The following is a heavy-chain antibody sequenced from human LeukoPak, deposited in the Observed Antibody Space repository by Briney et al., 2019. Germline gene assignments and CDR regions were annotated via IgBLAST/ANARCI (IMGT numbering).Heavy chain of an antibody. CDR3: ARAMYSYAYYYYYYGMDV. J-gene: IGHJ6*02. CDR2: ISYDGSNK. Sequence: GRSLRLSCAASGFTFSSYGMHWVRQAPGKGLEWVAVISYDGSNKYYADSVKGRFTISRDNSKNTLYLQMNSLRAEDTAVYYCARAMYSYAYYYYYYGMDVWGQGTTVTVSS. D-gene: IGHD5-18*01. V-gene: IGHV3-30*03. CDR1: GFTFSSYG.